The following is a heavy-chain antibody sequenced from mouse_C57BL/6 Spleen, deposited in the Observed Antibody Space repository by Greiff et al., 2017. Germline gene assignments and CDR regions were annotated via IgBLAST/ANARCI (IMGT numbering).Heavy chain of an antibody. CDR3: AGSNGDYYAMDY. D-gene: IGHD2-5*01. J-gene: IGHJ4*01. CDR2: IDPSDSYT. CDR1: GYTFTSYW. V-gene: IGHV1-69*01. Sequence: VQLQQPGAELVMPGASVKLSCKASGYTFTSYWMHWVKQRPGQGLEWIGEIDPSDSYTNYNQTFKGKSTLTEDNSSRTAFMQLSSLTSEDSAVYYCAGSNGDYYAMDYWGQGTSVTVSS.